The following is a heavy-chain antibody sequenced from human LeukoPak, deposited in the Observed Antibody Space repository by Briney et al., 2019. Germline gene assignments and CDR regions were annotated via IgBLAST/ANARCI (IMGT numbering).Heavy chain of an antibody. CDR2: ISGSGGST. CDR3: ARAWYYDYVWGSYRNAFDI. V-gene: IGHV3-23*01. D-gene: IGHD3-16*02. J-gene: IGHJ3*02. CDR1: GFTFSSYG. Sequence: QPGGSLRLSCAASGFTFSSYGMSWVRQAPGKGLEWVSAISGSGGSTYYADSVKGRFTISRDNSKNTLYLQMNSLRAEDTALYYCARAWYYDYVWGSYRNAFDIWGQGTMVTVSS.